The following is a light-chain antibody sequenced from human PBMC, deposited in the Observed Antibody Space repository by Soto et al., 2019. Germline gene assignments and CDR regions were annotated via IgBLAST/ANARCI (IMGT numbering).Light chain of an antibody. V-gene: IGKV3-20*01. CDR3: QQYEISPPIT. CDR2: DAS. Sequence: EIVLTQSTGTLSLSPGERATLSCRSSQSVSSSSLAWYQQQPGQAPRLLIYDASRRATDIPDRFSGSGSGTDFTLTITRLELEDFAMYYCQQYEISPPITCGQGTRLEIK. CDR1: QSVSSSS. J-gene: IGKJ5*01.